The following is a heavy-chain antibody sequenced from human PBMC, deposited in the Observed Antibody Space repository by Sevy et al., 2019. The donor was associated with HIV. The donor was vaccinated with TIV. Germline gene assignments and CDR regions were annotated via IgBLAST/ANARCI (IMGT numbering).Heavy chain of an antibody. Sequence: ASVKVSCKASGGTFSSYAISWVRQAPGQGLEWMGGIIPIFGTANYAQKFQGRVTITADESTSTAYMEVSSLRSEDTAVYYCARVYDFWSGYSSDYYYYMDVWGKGTTVTVSS. CDR3: ARVYDFWSGYSSDYYYYMDV. V-gene: IGHV1-69*13. CDR1: GGTFSSYA. J-gene: IGHJ6*03. CDR2: IIPIFGTA. D-gene: IGHD3-3*01.